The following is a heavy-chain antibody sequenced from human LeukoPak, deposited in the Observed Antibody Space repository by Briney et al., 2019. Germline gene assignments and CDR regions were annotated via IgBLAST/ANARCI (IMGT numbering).Heavy chain of an antibody. J-gene: IGHJ4*02. CDR3: ARATYYYDTSGYYY. V-gene: IGHV3-53*01. CDR2: IYSGGST. CDR1: GFAVSSSY. D-gene: IGHD3-22*01. Sequence: GGSLRLSCAASGFAVSSSYMSWVRQAPGKGLEWVSVIYSGGSTYYADSVKGRFTISRDNSKNTLYLQTNSLRAEDTAVYYCARATYYYDTSGYYYWGQGTLVTVSS.